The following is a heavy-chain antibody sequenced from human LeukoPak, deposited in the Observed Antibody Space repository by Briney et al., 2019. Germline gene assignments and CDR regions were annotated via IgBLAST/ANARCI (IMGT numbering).Heavy chain of an antibody. V-gene: IGHV4-59*01. Sequence: SETLSLTCTVSGGSISSYYWSWIRQPPGKGLEWIGCIYYSGNTNYNPSLKSRLTISVDTSKNQFSLKLSSVTAADTAVYYCARESRRDGYKFDYWGQGTLVTVSS. CDR3: ARESRRDGYKFDY. D-gene: IGHD5-24*01. J-gene: IGHJ4*02. CDR1: GGSISSYY. CDR2: IYYSGNT.